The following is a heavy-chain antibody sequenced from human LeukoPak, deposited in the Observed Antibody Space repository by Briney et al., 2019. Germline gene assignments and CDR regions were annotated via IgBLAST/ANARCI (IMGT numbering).Heavy chain of an antibody. Sequence: PGGSLRLSCAASGFTFSSYAMPWVRQAPGKGLEWVAVILSDGIKKISGDSVRGRFTISRDTSKNTLYLEMNSLRAEDTALYYCAREGNNYYSNSPEYWGQGTLVTVSS. CDR3: AREGNNYYSNSPEY. CDR1: GFTFSSYA. J-gene: IGHJ4*02. V-gene: IGHV3-30-3*01. D-gene: IGHD6-6*01. CDR2: ILSDGIKK.